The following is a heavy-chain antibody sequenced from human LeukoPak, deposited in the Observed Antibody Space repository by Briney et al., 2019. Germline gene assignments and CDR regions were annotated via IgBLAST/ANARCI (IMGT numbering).Heavy chain of an antibody. J-gene: IGHJ4*02. Sequence: GGSLRLSCATSGFTFTDRWMHWVRQAPGKGLEWVAFIRYDGSNKYYADSVKGRFTISRDNSKNTLYLQMNSLRAEDTAVYYCARHSGNTWYFDYWGQGTLVTVSS. CDR2: IRYDGSNK. V-gene: IGHV3-30*02. D-gene: IGHD1-26*01. CDR3: ARHSGNTWYFDY. CDR1: GFTFTDRW.